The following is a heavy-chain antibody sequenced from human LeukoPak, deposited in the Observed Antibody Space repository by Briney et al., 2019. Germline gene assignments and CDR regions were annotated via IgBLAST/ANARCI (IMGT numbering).Heavy chain of an antibody. CDR2: IRYDGSNK. Sequence: PGGSLRLSCAASGFTFSSYGMHWVRQAPGKGLEWVAFIRYDGSNKYYADSVKGRFTISRDNSKNTLYLQMNSLRAEDTAVYYCAKEDSSGSYYYYYYYMDVWGKGTTVTISS. J-gene: IGHJ6*03. V-gene: IGHV3-30*02. CDR1: GFTFSSYG. D-gene: IGHD3-22*01. CDR3: AKEDSSGSYYYYYYYMDV.